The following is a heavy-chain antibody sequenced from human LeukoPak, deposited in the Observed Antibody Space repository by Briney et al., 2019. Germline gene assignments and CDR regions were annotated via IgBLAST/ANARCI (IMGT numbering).Heavy chain of an antibody. D-gene: IGHD3-22*01. CDR3: ARHAGGDSSGLYWFDP. V-gene: IGHV4-59*08. CDR2: IYYSGST. J-gene: IGHJ5*02. Sequence: MASETLSLTCTVSGGSISSYYWSWIRQPPGKGLEWIGYIYYSGSTNYNPSLKSRVTISVDTSKNQFSLKLSSVTAADTAVYYCARHAGGDSSGLYWFDPWGQGTLVTVSS. CDR1: GGSISSYY.